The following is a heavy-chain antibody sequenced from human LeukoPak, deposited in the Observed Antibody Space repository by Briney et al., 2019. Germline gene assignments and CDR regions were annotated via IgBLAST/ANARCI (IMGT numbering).Heavy chain of an antibody. CDR3: ARDSVDLGRYYYYYGMDV. J-gene: IGHJ6*02. V-gene: IGHV3-21*01. CDR1: GFTFSSYS. D-gene: IGHD3/OR15-3a*01. CDR2: ISSSSSSYI. Sequence: GGSLRLSCAASGFTFSSYSMNWVRQAPGKGLEWVSSISSSSSSYIYYADSVKGRFTISRDNSKNTLYLQMNSLRAEDTAVYYCARDSVDLGRYYYYYGMDVWGQGTTVTVSS.